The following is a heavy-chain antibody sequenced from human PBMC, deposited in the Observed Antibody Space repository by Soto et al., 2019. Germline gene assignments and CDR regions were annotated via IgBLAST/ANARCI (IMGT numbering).Heavy chain of an antibody. D-gene: IGHD4-17*01. CDR3: ARDSSPPIYGDPYSFDY. Sequence: ASVKVSCKASGYTFTSYGISWVRQAPGQGLEWMGWISAYNGNTNYAQKLQGRVTMTTDTSTSTAYMELRSLRSDDTAVYYCARDSSPPIYGDPYSFDYWGQGPLVTVSS. V-gene: IGHV1-18*01. CDR1: GYTFTSYG. J-gene: IGHJ4*02. CDR2: ISAYNGNT.